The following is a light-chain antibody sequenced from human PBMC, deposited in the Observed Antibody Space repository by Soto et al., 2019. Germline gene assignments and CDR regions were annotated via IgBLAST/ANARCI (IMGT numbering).Light chain of an antibody. V-gene: IGLV2-23*01. Sequence: QSVLTQPASVSGSPGQSISISCTGTSSDVRKYKFVSWYQQHPGKAPKLIIYEGTKRPSGVSNRFSGSKSGNTASLTISGLQAEDEADYYCCSHAGSGTLVFGGGTQLTVL. CDR3: CSHAGSGTLV. J-gene: IGLJ7*01. CDR2: EGT. CDR1: SSDVRKYKF.